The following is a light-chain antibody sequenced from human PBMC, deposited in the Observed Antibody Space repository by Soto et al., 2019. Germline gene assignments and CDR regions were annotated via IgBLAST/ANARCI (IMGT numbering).Light chain of an antibody. CDR2: GAS. V-gene: IGKV3-20*01. Sequence: EIVLTQSPGTLSLSPGERATLSCRASQSVSTTYLAWYQQKPGQAPRLPIYGASSRATGIPDRFSGSGSGKDFTLTISRLEPEDFAVYYCQQYGRSPWTFGQGTKVDIK. CDR3: QQYGRSPWT. CDR1: QSVSTTY. J-gene: IGKJ1*01.